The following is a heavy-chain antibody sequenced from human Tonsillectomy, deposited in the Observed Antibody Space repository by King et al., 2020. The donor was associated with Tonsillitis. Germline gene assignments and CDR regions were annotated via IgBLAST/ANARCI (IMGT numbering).Heavy chain of an antibody. Sequence: QLVQSGGGLVQPGGSLRLSCAASGFTVSSNYMSWVRQAPGKGLEWGSVIYSGGSTYYADSVKGRFTISRDNSKNTLYLQMNSLRAEDTAVYYCARELNSYGARYFDYWGQGTLVTVSS. CDR1: GFTVSSNY. J-gene: IGHJ4*02. D-gene: IGHD5-18*01. CDR3: ARELNSYGARYFDY. CDR2: IYSGGST. V-gene: IGHV3-66*01.